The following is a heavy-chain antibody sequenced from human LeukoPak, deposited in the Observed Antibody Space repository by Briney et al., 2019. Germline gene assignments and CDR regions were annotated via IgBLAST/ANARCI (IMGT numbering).Heavy chain of an antibody. Sequence: GGSLRLSCVVSGFTFSSYWMSWVRQAPGKGLEWVANIKQDGSEKYYVDSVKGRFTMSRDNAENSLYLQMNSLRAEDTAVYYCARVQWELRGVGSYFEYWGQGALVTVSS. CDR1: GFTFSSYW. V-gene: IGHV3-7*01. D-gene: IGHD1-26*01. J-gene: IGHJ4*02. CDR2: IKQDGSEK. CDR3: ARVQWELRGVGSYFEY.